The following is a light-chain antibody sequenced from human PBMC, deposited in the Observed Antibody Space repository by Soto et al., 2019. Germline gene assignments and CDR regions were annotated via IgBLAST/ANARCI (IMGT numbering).Light chain of an antibody. Sequence: QSALTQPTSVSGSPGQSITISCTGTSSDVGGRDHVSWYQQHPGKAPKLMIYDVSNRPSGVSNRFSSSKSGNTASLTISGLQAEDEADYYCCSYTTSTTGVFGTGTKVTVL. CDR1: SSDVGGRDH. J-gene: IGLJ1*01. V-gene: IGLV2-14*01. CDR2: DVS. CDR3: CSYTTSTTGV.